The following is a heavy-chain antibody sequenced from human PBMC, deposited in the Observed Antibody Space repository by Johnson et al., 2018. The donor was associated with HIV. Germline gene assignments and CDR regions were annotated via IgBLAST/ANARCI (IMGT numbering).Heavy chain of an antibody. V-gene: IGHV3-20*04. CDR2: VNWNGGTT. CDR1: GFTFSDHW. Sequence: VQLVESGGGLVQPGGPLKLSCAASGFTFSDHWMYWVRQLPGKGLEWVSGVNWNGGTTGYADSVKGRLTISRDNAKSTLYLQMNSLRTEDTALYYCAKGRDGDSDAFDIWGQGTMVTVSS. CDR3: AKGRDGDSDAFDI. D-gene: IGHD4-17*01. J-gene: IGHJ3*02.